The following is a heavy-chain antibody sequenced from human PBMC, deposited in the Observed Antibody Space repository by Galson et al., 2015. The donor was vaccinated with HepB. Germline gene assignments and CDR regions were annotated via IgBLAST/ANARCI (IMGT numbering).Heavy chain of an antibody. CDR1: GFRFEHYT. J-gene: IGHJ6*02. CDR2: ITWDGKTT. D-gene: IGHD3-22*01. V-gene: IGHV3-43D*03. CDR3: AKDYFDSSGGTYYYYGMDA. Sequence: SLRLSCAASGFRFEHYTMHWVRHIPGKSLEWLSFITWDGKTTSYADSARGRFIISRDNNKNSLYLEMKSLRVDDTALYYCAKDYFDSSGGTYYYYGMDAWGPGTTVTVAS.